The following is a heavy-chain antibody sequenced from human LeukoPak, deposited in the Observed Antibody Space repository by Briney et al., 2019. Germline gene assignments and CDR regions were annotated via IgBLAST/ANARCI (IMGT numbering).Heavy chain of an antibody. V-gene: IGHV4-30-2*01. D-gene: IGHD4-17*01. CDR2: IYHSGST. Sequence: SETLSLTCTVSGGSISSGGYYWSWIRQPPGKGLEWIGYIYHSGSTYYNPSLKSRVTISVDRSKNQFSLKLSSVTAADTAVYYCASTSITVTKARRAFDIWGQGTMVTVSS. J-gene: IGHJ3*02. CDR1: GGSISSGGYY. CDR3: ASTSITVTKARRAFDI.